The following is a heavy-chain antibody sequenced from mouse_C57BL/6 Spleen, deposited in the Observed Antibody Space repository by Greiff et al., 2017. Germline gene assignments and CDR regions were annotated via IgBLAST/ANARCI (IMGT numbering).Heavy chain of an antibody. V-gene: IGHV1-82*01. CDR3: ARSGWYAMDY. D-gene: IGHD1-1*02. CDR1: GYAFSSSW. J-gene: IGHJ4*01. Sequence: VKLQQSGPELVKPGASVKISCKASGYAFSSSWMNWVKQRPGKGLEWIGRIYPGDGDTNYNGKFKGKATLTADKSSSTAYMQLSSLTSEDSAVYFCARSGWYAMDYWGQGTSVTVSS. CDR2: IYPGDGDT.